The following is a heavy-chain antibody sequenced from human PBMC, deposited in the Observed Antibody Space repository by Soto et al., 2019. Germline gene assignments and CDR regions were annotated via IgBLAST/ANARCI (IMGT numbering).Heavy chain of an antibody. CDR2: INSDGSST. CDR3: ASDCSSTSCYPDYYYYYMDV. D-gene: IGHD2-2*01. J-gene: IGHJ6*03. Sequence: GGSLRLSCAASGFTFSSYWMHWVRQAPGKGLVWVSRINSDGSSTSYADSVKGRFTISRDNAKNTLYLQMNSLRAEDTAVYYCASDCSSTSCYPDYYYYYMDVWGKGTTVTVSS. V-gene: IGHV3-74*01. CDR1: GFTFSSYW.